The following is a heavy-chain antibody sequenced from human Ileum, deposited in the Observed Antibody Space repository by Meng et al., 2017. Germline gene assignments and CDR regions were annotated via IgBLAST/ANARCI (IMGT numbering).Heavy chain of an antibody. J-gene: IGHJ4*02. V-gene: IGHV3-23*01. CDR2: ISSSGGRT. D-gene: IGHD2-15*01. CDR3: APPKGVVAAATDPVY. Sequence: EVQPLESGGGLGQPGGSLRLSCAASGFTFSSYDMSWVRQAPGKGLEWVSGISSSGGRTDYADSVKGRFTISRDNSKNRLYLQMNSLRVEDTAVYYCAPPKGVVAAATDPVYWGQGTLVTVSS. CDR1: GFTFSSYD.